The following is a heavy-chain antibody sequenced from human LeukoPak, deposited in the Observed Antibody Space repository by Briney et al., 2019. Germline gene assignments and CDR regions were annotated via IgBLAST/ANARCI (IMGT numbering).Heavy chain of an antibody. CDR1: GFTLSNYW. CDR3: AKDGHSSGWWGYWYFDL. Sequence: GGSLRLSCTASGFTLSNYWMTWVRQAPGKGLEWVANTNEDGSVKYYVDSVNGRLTISGDNVKKSLHLQMQSLRVEDTAVYYCAKDGHSSGWWGYWYFDLWGRGTLVTVSS. D-gene: IGHD6-19*01. CDR2: TNEDGSVK. V-gene: IGHV3-7*01. J-gene: IGHJ2*01.